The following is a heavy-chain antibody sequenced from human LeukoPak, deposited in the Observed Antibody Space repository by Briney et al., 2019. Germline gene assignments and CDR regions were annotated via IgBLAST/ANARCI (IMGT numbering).Heavy chain of an antibody. CDR3: ARGFLTGCSSTSCYTKGHYYGMDV. CDR1: GYTFTSYW. Sequence: ASVKVSCKASGYTFTSYWIQWVRQAPGQGLEWVGLINPSDGSVAYAHRFQGRVTMTRDTSTSIVYMDLSSLRSDDTAVYYCARGFLTGCSSTSCYTKGHYYGMDVWGQGTTVTVSS. D-gene: IGHD2-2*02. J-gene: IGHJ6*02. V-gene: IGHV1-46*01. CDR2: INPSDGSV.